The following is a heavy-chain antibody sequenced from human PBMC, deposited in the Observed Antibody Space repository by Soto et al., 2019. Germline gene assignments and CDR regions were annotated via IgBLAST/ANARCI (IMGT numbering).Heavy chain of an antibody. D-gene: IGHD3-22*01. CDR1: GFTFSSYW. V-gene: IGHV3-74*01. J-gene: IGHJ4*02. Sequence: EVQLVESGGGIVQPGGSLRLSCAASGFTFSSYWMHWVRQAPGKGLVWVSRINSDGSRTSYADSAKGRFTISRDNAKNRVYLQMNSLRAEETAVYYCARGDGDYYDGNGYLGRHWGQGTLVTVSS. CDR2: INSDGSRT. CDR3: ARGDGDYYDGNGYLGRH.